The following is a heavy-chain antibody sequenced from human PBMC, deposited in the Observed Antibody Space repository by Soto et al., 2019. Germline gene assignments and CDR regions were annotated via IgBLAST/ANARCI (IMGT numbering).Heavy chain of an antibody. CDR3: ARRATRYCSGGSCYSFDP. Sequence: QVQLVQSGAEVKKPGASVKVSCKTSGYTFTTYDITWVRQATGQGLEWMGWMKPNSGNTDYAQKLRRRVTMTRNTSITTAYMELSSLRSEDTAIYYCARRATRYCSGGSCYSFDPWGQGTLVTVSS. V-gene: IGHV1-8*01. CDR1: GYTFTTYD. D-gene: IGHD2-15*01. J-gene: IGHJ5*02. CDR2: MKPNSGNT.